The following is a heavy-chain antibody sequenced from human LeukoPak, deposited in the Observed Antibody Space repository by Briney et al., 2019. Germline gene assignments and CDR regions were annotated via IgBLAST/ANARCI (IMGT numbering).Heavy chain of an antibody. J-gene: IGHJ4*02. CDR2: IKKDGSER. CDR3: ATISSPLDY. Sequence: GGSLRLSCPASGFTLSGYWMSWVRQAPGKGLEWVANIKKDGSERYYVDFVKGRFTISKDNAKNSVYLQMNSLRVEDTAMYYCATISSPLDYWGQGTLVTVSS. D-gene: IGHD2-15*01. CDR1: GFTLSGYW. V-gene: IGHV3-7*01.